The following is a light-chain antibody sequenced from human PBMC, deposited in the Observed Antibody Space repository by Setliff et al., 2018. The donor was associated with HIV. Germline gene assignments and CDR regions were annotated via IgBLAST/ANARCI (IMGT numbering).Light chain of an antibody. CDR2: GAS. CDR1: QSLSSNS. Sequence: EIVLTQSPGTLSLSPGERVTLSCRASQSLSSNSLAWYQQKPGQTPRLLIYGASSRATGIPDRFSGSGSGTDFTLTIRRLEPEDFAVYYCQQYDSSPLAFGGGTKVDIK. J-gene: IGKJ4*01. V-gene: IGKV3-20*01. CDR3: QQYDSSPLA.